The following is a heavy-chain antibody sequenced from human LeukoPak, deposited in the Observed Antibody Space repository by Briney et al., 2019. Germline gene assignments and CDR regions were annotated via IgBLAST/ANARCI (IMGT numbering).Heavy chain of an antibody. CDR2: VSGRGDST. Sequence: GGSLRLSCAASGFTFNSYAMSWVRQAPGKGLEWVSGVSGRGDSTYYADSVKGRVTISRDKSKNTPYLQMSSLRADDTAVYYCAKGDAYSSESYFEYWGQGALVTVSS. D-gene: IGHD3-10*01. J-gene: IGHJ4*02. CDR3: AKGDAYSSESYFEY. V-gene: IGHV3-23*01. CDR1: GFTFNSYA.